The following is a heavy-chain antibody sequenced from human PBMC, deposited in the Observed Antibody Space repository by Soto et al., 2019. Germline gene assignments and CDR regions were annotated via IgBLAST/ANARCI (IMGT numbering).Heavy chain of an antibody. CDR1: GFTFSSYS. V-gene: IGHV3-21*01. CDR3: AREIPNLTTVTQVGY. J-gene: IGHJ4*02. D-gene: IGHD4-17*01. CDR2: ISSSSSYI. Sequence: EVQLVESGGGLVKPGGSLRLSCAASGFTFSSYSMNWVRQAPGKGLEWVSSISSSSSYIYYADSVKGRFTISRDNAKNSLYLQMNSLRAEDTAVYYCAREIPNLTTVTQVGYWGQGTLVTVSS.